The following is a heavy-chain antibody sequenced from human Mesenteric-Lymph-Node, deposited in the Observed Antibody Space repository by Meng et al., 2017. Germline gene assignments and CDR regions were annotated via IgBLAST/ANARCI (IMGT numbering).Heavy chain of an antibody. CDR3: ARGGGQTFDY. D-gene: IGHD3-16*01. CDR1: GFTFSRYW. J-gene: IGHJ4*02. V-gene: IGHV3-7*01. CDR2: IKPDGSEK. Sequence: GESLKISCAASGFTFSRYWMSWVRQAPGKGLEWVANIKPDGSEKDYVDSVKGRFTISRDNAKNSLYLQMNSLRAEDTAVYYCARGGGQTFDYWGQGTLVTVSS.